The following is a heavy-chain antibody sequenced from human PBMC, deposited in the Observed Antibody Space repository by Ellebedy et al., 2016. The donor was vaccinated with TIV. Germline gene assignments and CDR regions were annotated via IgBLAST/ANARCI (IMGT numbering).Heavy chain of an antibody. Sequence: SETLSLXXTVSGGSISSYYWSWIRQPPGKGLEWIGYIYYSGSTNYNPSLKSRVTISVDTSKNQFSLKLSSVTAADTAVYYCAIRTWTPPGADSDYWGQGTLVTVSS. J-gene: IGHJ4*02. CDR2: IYYSGST. V-gene: IGHV4-59*12. CDR3: AIRTWTPPGADSDY. CDR1: GGSISSYY. D-gene: IGHD3/OR15-3a*01.